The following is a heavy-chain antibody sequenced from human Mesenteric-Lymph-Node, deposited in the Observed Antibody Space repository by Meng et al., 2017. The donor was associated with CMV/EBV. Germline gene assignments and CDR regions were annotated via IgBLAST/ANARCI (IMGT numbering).Heavy chain of an antibody. CDR3: AGGRGGVASGLRV. CDR2: LNPVNTAT. D-gene: IGHD6-25*01. CDR1: GYTFTGYY. J-gene: IGHJ6*02. Sequence: ASVQVSCKTSGYTFTGYYIHWLRQAPGQGLEGMGWLNPVNTATSYAQKFQRRVSLTRDTSISTDYIELSRLRFDDTADYYCAGGRGGVASGLRVWGQGTTVTVSS. V-gene: IGHV1-2*02.